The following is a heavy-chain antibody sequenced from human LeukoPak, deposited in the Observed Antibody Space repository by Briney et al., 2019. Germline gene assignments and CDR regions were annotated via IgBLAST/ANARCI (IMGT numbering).Heavy chain of an antibody. D-gene: IGHD3-10*01. Sequence: GGSLRLSCAASGFTFSNYRLNWVRQAPGKGLEWVSSISSSSNDIKYTDSIKGRFTISRDNANNSLYLQMNSLRAEDTAVYYCAKSVWWFGELSGGFDIWGQGTMVTVSS. CDR2: ISSSSNDI. V-gene: IGHV3-21*04. J-gene: IGHJ3*02. CDR3: AKSVWWFGELSGGFDI. CDR1: GFTFSNYR.